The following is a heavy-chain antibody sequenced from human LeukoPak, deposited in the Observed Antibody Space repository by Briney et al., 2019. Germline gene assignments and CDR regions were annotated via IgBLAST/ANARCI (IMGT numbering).Heavy chain of an antibody. V-gene: IGHV3-48*04. J-gene: IGHJ3*02. CDR3: ARDGFFGGSWNEDDAFDI. CDR1: GFSFSIYS. Sequence: GGSLRLXCAASGFSFSIYSMNWVRQAPGKGLEWISYISRSSRTTYYADPVKGRFTISRDNAKNSLYLQMNSLRAEDTAVYYCARDGFFGGSWNEDDAFDIWGQGTMVTVSS. D-gene: IGHD4-23*01. CDR2: ISRSSRTT.